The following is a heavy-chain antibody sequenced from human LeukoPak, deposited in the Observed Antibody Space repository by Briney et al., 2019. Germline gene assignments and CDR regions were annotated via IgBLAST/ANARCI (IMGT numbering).Heavy chain of an antibody. V-gene: IGHV1-2*02. CDR2: INPNSGGT. CDR1: GYTFTGYY. D-gene: IGHD6-13*01. CDR3: TREGELVRDAFDI. J-gene: IGHJ3*02. Sequence: ASVKVSCKASGYTFTGYYMHWVRQAPGQGLEWMGWINPNSGGTNYAQKFQGRVTMTRDTSISTAYMELSRLRSDDTAVYYCTREGELVRDAFDIWGQGTMVTVSS.